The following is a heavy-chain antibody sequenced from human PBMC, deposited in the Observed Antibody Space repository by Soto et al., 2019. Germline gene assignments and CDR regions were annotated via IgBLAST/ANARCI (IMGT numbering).Heavy chain of an antibody. CDR1: GGSFSGYY. V-gene: IGHV4-34*01. CDR2: INHSGST. J-gene: IGHJ4*02. CDR3: ARALPAYYYDSSGYFDY. D-gene: IGHD3-22*01. Sequence: SETLSLTCAVYGGSFSGYYWSWIRQPPGKGLEWIGEINHSGSTNYNPSLKSRVTISVDTSKNQSSLKLSSVTAADTAVYYCARALPAYYYDSSGYFDYCGQRTLVTVSS.